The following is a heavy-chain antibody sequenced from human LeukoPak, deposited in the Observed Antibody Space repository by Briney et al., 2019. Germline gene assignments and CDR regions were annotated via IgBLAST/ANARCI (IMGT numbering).Heavy chain of an antibody. D-gene: IGHD3-22*01. J-gene: IGHJ4*02. CDR1: GGTFISYA. V-gene: IGHV1-69*13. Sequence: GASVKVSCKASGGTFISYAISWVRQAPGQGLEWMGGIIPIFGTANYAQKFQGRVTITADESTSTAYMELSSLRSEDTAVYYCAREKGDYYDSSGWYYFDYWGQGTLVTVSS. CDR2: IIPIFGTA. CDR3: AREKGDYYDSSGWYYFDY.